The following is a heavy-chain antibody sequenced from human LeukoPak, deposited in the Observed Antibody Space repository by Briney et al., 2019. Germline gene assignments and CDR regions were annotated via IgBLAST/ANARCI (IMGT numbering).Heavy chain of an antibody. CDR2: ISGSGGST. CDR3: AKVDGSGPYYYYGMDV. CDR1: GFTFSSYA. J-gene: IGHJ6*02. Sequence: PGGSLRLSCAASGFTFSSYAMSWVRQAPGKGLEWVSAISGSGGSTYYADSVKGRFTISRDNSKNTLYLQMNSLRAEDTAVHYCAKVDGSGPYYYYGMDVWGQGTTVTVSS. D-gene: IGHD3-10*01. V-gene: IGHV3-23*01.